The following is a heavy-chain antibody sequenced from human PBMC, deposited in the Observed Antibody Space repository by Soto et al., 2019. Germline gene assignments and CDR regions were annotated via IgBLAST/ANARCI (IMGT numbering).Heavy chain of an antibody. CDR2: IIPIFGTA. D-gene: IGHD6-13*01. V-gene: IGHV1-69*19. Sequence: QVQLVQSGAEVKKPGSSVKVSCKASGGTFSSYAISWVRQAPGQGLEWMGGIIPIFGTANYAQKFQGRVTITADESTSTAYMELSSLRSEDTAVYYCARDRFRLAAAGPVGGMDVWGQGTTVTVSS. J-gene: IGHJ6*02. CDR3: ARDRFRLAAAGPVGGMDV. CDR1: GGTFSSYA.